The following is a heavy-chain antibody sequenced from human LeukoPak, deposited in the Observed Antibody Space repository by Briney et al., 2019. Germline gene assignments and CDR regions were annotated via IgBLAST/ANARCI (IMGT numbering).Heavy chain of an antibody. V-gene: IGHV4-39*07. J-gene: IGHJ4*02. CDR2: IYYSGST. CDR1: GGSISGTPYY. CDR3: ARASTIFGHFAY. Sequence: SQTLSLTCAISGGSISGTPYYWGWIRQPPGKGLEWIGSIYYSGSTYYNPSLKSRLTISVDTSKNQFSLKLSSVTAADTAVYYCARASTIFGHFAYWGRGTLVTVSS. D-gene: IGHD3-3*01.